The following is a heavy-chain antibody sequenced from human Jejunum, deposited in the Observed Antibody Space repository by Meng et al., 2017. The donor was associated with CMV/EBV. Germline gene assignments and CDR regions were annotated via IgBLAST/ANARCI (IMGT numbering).Heavy chain of an antibody. V-gene: IGHV3-73*01. CDR3: TRSPPGQFGFVDY. D-gene: IGHD3-10*01. Sequence: FTFSVFAVHGVRPAYGKGLEWVGRIRSKAFNYATEDGAPVKGSLTIARDDSKLTAYLQMHSLKIEDTAVYYCTRSPPGQFGFVDYWGQGTRVTVSS. CDR1: FTFSVFA. J-gene: IGHJ4*02. CDR2: IRSKAFNYAT.